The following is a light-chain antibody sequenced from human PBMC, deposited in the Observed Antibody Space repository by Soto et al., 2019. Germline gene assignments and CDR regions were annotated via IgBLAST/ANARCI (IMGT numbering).Light chain of an antibody. CDR2: DAS. V-gene: IGKV3-11*01. CDR3: QQRSNGLT. Sequence: EIVLTQSPATLSLSPGERATLSCRASQSVYSSLAWFQQKPGQAPRLLIYDASNRATDIPARFSGSGSGTDCTLTISSLEPEDFAVYYCQQRSNGLTFGGGTKVEIK. CDR1: QSVYSS. J-gene: IGKJ4*01.